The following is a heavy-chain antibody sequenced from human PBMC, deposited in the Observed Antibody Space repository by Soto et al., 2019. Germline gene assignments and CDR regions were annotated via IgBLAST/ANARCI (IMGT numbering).Heavy chain of an antibody. D-gene: IGHD3-10*01. CDR2: TNPNSGGT. CDR3: AREIRTYSRRTMVRGGGY. CDR1: GYTFTGYY. Sequence: QVQLVQSGAEVKKPGASVKVSCKASGYTFTGYYMHWVRQAPGQGLAWMGWTNPNSGGTNYAQKFQGRVTMTRDTSISAAYMELSRLRSDDTAVYYCAREIRTYSRRTMVRGGGYWGQGTLVTVSS. V-gene: IGHV1-2*02. J-gene: IGHJ4*02.